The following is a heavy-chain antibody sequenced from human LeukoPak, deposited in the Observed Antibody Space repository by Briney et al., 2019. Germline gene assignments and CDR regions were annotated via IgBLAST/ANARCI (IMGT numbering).Heavy chain of an antibody. V-gene: IGHV3-7*01. CDR3: ARGGYSFDY. CDR2: LHADGNEK. CDR1: GFSLSGYW. D-gene: IGHD5-12*01. Sequence: GGSLRLSCAAYGFSLSGYWMSWVRQVPGKGLGWVARLHADGNEKYFVHSVKGRLTVSRDNAKNSLYLQMNSLRVEDTAVYYCARGGYSFDYLGQGTLVTVSS. J-gene: IGHJ4*02.